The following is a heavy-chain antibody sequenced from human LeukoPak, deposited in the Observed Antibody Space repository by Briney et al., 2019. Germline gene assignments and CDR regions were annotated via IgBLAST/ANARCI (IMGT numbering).Heavy chain of an antibody. J-gene: IGHJ4*02. CDR1: GFTFSSYV. V-gene: IGHV3-23*01. D-gene: IGHD3-22*01. CDR2: ITPTGGST. CDR3: AKGNNFYDSSGHYDF. Sequence: GALRLSCAASGFTFSSYVMRWVRQAPGKGLEWVSSITPTGGSTYYADSVKGRFTISRDNSKNTLYLQMNSLRAEDTAIYYCAKGNNFYDSSGHYDFWGQGALVTVSS.